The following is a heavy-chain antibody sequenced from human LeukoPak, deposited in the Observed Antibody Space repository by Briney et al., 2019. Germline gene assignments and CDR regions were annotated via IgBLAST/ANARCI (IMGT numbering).Heavy chain of an antibody. D-gene: IGHD3-10*01. CDR3: ATALWGSGSYSNDY. Sequence: ASLKVSCKVSGYNLTALYMHWVRQAPGKELEWRRGFDPEDGETIYAQKFRGRVTVTEDTSTDTAYMELSSLRSEDTAVYYCATALWGSGSYSNDYWGQGTLVTVSS. CDR2: FDPEDGET. J-gene: IGHJ4*02. CDR1: GYNLTALY. V-gene: IGHV1-24*01.